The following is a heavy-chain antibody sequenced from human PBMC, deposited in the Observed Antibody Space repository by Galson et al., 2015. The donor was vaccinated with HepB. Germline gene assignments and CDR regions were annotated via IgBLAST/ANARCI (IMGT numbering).Heavy chain of an antibody. V-gene: IGHV3-21*01. J-gene: IGHJ4*02. D-gene: IGHD6-13*01. Sequence: SLRLSCAASGFTFSSYSMNWVRQAPGKGLEWVSSISSSSSYIYYADSVKGRFTISRDNAKNSLYLQMNSLRAEDTAVYYCARDMSPIAAAGMADYWGQGTLVTVSS. CDR1: GFTFSSYS. CDR3: ARDMSPIAAAGMADY. CDR2: ISSSSSYI.